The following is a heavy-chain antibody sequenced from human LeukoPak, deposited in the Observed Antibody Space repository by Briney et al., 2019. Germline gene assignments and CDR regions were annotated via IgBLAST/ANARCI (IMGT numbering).Heavy chain of an antibody. D-gene: IGHD6-19*01. Sequence: PGGSLRLSCAASEFSFSTYTMDWVRQAPGKGLEWVSSISSSSTYIDYADSVKGRFTISRDNAKKSLYLQMNSLRAEDTAVYYCAGEAVTGRGYYYYYIDVWGKGTTVTVSS. CDR3: AGEAVTGRGYYYYYIDV. J-gene: IGHJ6*03. CDR1: EFSFSTYT. CDR2: ISSSSTYI. V-gene: IGHV3-21*01.